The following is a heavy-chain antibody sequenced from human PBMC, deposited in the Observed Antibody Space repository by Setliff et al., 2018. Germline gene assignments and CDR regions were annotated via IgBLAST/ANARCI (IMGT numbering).Heavy chain of an antibody. CDR1: GGSISSSSYY. CDR3: ARRETYCNFWSGYFDY. V-gene: IGHV4-39*07. D-gene: IGHD3-3*01. J-gene: IGHJ4*02. Sequence: SETLSLTCTVSGGSISSSSYYWGWIRQPPGKGLEWIGSIYYSGSTYYNPSLKSRVTISVDTSKNQFSLKLSSVTAADTAVYYCARRETYCNFWSGYFDYWGQGTLVTVSS. CDR2: IYYSGST.